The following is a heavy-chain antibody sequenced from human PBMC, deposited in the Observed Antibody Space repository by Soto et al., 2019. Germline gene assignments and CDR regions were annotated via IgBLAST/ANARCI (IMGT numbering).Heavy chain of an antibody. V-gene: IGHV3-9*01. CDR3: AKCLYDSDAFDI. D-gene: IGHD5-12*01. CDR2: ISWNSGSI. Sequence: GGSLRLSCAASGFTFDDYAMHWVRQAPGKGLEWVSGISWNSGSIGYADSVKGRFTISRGNAKNSLYLQMNSLRAEDTALYYCAKCLYDSDAFDIWGQGTMVTVSS. CDR1: GFTFDDYA. J-gene: IGHJ3*02.